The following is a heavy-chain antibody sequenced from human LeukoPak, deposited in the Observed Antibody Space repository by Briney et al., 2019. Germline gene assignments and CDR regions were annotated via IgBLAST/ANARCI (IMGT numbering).Heavy chain of an antibody. CDR3: ARDRGQYSTLYYFDY. V-gene: IGHV1-69*04. CDR1: GGTFSSYA. Sequence: SVKVSCKASGGTFSSYAISWVRQAPGQGLEWMGRIIPILGIANYAQKFQGRVTITADKSTSTAYMELSSLRSEDTAVYYYARDRGQYSTLYYFDYWGQGTLVTVSS. D-gene: IGHD6-13*01. J-gene: IGHJ4*02. CDR2: IIPILGIA.